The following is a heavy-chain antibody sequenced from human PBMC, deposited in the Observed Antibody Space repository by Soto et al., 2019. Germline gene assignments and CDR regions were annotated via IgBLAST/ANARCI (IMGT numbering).Heavy chain of an antibody. CDR2: INHSGST. V-gene: IGHV4-34*01. CDR1: GGSFSGYY. J-gene: IGHJ6*03. CDR3: ARGFGGNYYYYYMDV. Sequence: QVQLQQWGAGLLKPSETLSLTCAVYGGSFSGYYWSWIRQPPGKGLEWMGEINHSGSTNYNPSLKSRVTISVDTSKNQFSLKLSSVTAADTAVYYCARGFGGNYYYYYMDVWGKGTTVTVSS. D-gene: IGHD1-1*01.